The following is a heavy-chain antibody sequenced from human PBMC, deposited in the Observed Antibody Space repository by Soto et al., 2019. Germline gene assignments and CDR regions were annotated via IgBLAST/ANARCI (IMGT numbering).Heavy chain of an antibody. CDR1: GFTVSSNY. V-gene: IGHV3-66*01. J-gene: IGHJ3*02. Sequence: GGSLRLSCAASGFTVSSNYMSWVRQAPRKGLEWVSVIYSGGSTYYADSVKGRFTISRDNSKNTLYLQMNSLRAEDTAVYYCARALLPHDAFDIWGQGTMVTVPS. CDR3: ARALLPHDAFDI. CDR2: IYSGGST.